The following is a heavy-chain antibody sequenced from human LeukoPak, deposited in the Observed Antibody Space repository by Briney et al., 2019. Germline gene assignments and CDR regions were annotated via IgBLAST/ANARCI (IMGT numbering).Heavy chain of an antibody. CDR3: ARQVGVDDAFDI. V-gene: IGHV3-7*02. CDR1: GFSFSTYW. CDR2: IKQDGTEK. D-gene: IGHD1-26*01. Sequence: PGGSLRLSCAASGFSFSTYWMSWVRQAPGKGLEWVANIKQDGTEKFYVDSAKGRFTVSRDNARNSLYLQMNSLRAEDTAVYYCARQVGVDDAFDIWGQGTKVTVSS. J-gene: IGHJ3*02.